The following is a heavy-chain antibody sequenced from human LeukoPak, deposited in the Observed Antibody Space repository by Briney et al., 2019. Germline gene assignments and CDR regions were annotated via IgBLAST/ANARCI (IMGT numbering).Heavy chain of an antibody. CDR2: ISGSGGST. Sequence: GGSLRLSCAASGFTFSSYAMSWVRQAPGKGREWVSAISGSGGSTYYADSVKGRFTISRDNSKNTLYLQMNSLRAEDTAVYYCAKDPGYSSSYDYWGQGTLVTVSS. D-gene: IGHD6-13*01. CDR3: AKDPGYSSSYDY. CDR1: GFTFSSYA. V-gene: IGHV3-23*01. J-gene: IGHJ4*02.